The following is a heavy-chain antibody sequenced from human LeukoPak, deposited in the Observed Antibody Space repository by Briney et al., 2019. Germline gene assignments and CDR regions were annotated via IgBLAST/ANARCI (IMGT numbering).Heavy chain of an antibody. Sequence: SQILSLTCTVSGGSISSGDYYWSWIRQPPGKGLEWIGYIYYSGSTHYNPSLKSRVTISVDTSKNQFSLKLSSVTAADTAVYYCARDLLNEGNHLDYWGQGTLVTVSS. J-gene: IGHJ4*02. V-gene: IGHV4-30-4*01. CDR2: IYYSGST. CDR3: ARDLLNEGNHLDY. D-gene: IGHD4-23*01. CDR1: GGSISSGDYY.